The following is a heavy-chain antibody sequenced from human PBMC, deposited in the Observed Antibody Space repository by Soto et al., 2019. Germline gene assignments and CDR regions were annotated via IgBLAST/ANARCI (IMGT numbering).Heavy chain of an antibody. J-gene: IGHJ4*02. CDR1: GFTFSSYW. CDR3: ARVIGDLRRGVSGFFDWSSFPNYYFDY. D-gene: IGHD3-9*01. CDR2: IKQDGSEK. Sequence: GGSLRLSCAASGFTFSSYWMSWVRQAPGKGLEWVANIKQDGSEKYYVDSVKGRFTISRDNAKNSLYLQMNSLRAEDTAVYYCARVIGDLRRGVSGFFDWSSFPNYYFDYWGQGTLVTVSS. V-gene: IGHV3-7*01.